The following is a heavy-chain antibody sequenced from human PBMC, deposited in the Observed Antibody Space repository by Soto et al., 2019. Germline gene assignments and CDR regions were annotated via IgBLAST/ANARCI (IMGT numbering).Heavy chain of an antibody. V-gene: IGHV4-4*07. CDR2: VSSTGSS. CDR3: ARGVPAAGTDWFDP. CDR1: GGSISNYY. Sequence: SETLSLTCTVSGGSISNYYWSSIRQSAEKRLEWIGRVSSTGSSYYNPSLKSRVTISVDKSKNQVSLNLTSVTAADTAVYYCARGVPAAGTDWFDPWGQGTLVTVSS. J-gene: IGHJ5*02. D-gene: IGHD6-13*01.